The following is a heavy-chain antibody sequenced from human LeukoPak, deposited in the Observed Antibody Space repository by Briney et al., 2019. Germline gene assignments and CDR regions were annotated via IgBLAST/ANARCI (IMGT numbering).Heavy chain of an antibody. V-gene: IGHV3-23*01. CDR2: ISGSGGST. J-gene: IGHJ4*02. CDR1: GFTFSSYA. CDR3: AKSRIPAAFFYYFDY. Sequence: GGSLRLTCAASGFTFSSYAMSWVRQAPGKGLEWVSAISGSGGSTYYADSVKGRFTISRDNSKNTLYLQMNSLRAEDTAVYYCAKSRIPAAFFYYFDYWGQGTLVTVSS. D-gene: IGHD2-2*01.